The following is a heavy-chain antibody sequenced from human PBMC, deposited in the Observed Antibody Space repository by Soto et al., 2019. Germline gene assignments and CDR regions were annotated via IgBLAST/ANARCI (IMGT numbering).Heavy chain of an antibody. Sequence: GESLKISCKGSGYSFTSYWIGWVRQMPGKGLEWMGIIYPGDSDTRYSPSFQGQVTISADKSISTAYLQWSSLKASVTAMYYCARYRSTTVYCSGGSCYLPHWFDPWGQGTLVTVSS. CDR3: ARYRSTTVYCSGGSCYLPHWFDP. V-gene: IGHV5-51*01. J-gene: IGHJ5*02. CDR2: IYPGDSDT. D-gene: IGHD2-15*01. CDR1: GYSFTSYW.